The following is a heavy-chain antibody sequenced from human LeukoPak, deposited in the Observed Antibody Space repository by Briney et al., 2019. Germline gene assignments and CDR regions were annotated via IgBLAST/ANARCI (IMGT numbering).Heavy chain of an antibody. CDR3: AKDVNVGGDYFDY. D-gene: IGHD3-10*01. CDR1: GFTFSSYG. V-gene: IGHV3-30*02. J-gene: IGHJ4*02. Sequence: GGSLRLSCAASGFTFSSYGMHWVRQAPGKGLEWVAFIRYDGSIKYYVDSVKGRFTVSRDNSKNTLYLQMNSLRAEDTAVYYCAKDVNVGGDYFDYWGQGTLVTVSS. CDR2: IRYDGSIK.